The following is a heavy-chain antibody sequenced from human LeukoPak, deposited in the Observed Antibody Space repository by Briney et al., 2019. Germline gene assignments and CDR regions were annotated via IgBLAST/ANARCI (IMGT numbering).Heavy chain of an antibody. V-gene: IGHV4-61*02. CDR1: GGSISSGSYY. CDR3: ARDSYIVEMATIRVKQSYYYYYMDV. CDR2: IYTSGST. Sequence: PSQTLSLTCTVSGGSISSGSYYWSWIRQPAGKGLEWIGRIYTSGSTNYNPSLKSRVTISVDTSKNQFSLKLSSVTAADTAVYCCARDSYIVEMATIRVKQSYYYYYMDVWGKGTTVTVSS. J-gene: IGHJ6*03. D-gene: IGHD5-24*01.